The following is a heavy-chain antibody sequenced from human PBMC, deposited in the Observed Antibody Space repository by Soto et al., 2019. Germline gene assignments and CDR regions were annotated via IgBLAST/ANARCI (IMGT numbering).Heavy chain of an antibody. Sequence: ASVKVSCKASGYSFTGYYMHWVRQAPGQGLEWMGWINPNSGGTNYAQKFQGRVTMTRDTSISTAYMELSRLRSDDTAVYFCARPILLWFGGFDYWGQGTPVT. CDR3: ARPILLWFGGFDY. CDR2: INPNSGGT. CDR1: GYSFTGYY. D-gene: IGHD3-10*01. J-gene: IGHJ4*02. V-gene: IGHV1-2*02.